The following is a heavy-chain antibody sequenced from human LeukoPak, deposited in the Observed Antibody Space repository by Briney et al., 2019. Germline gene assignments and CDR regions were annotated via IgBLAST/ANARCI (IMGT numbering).Heavy chain of an antibody. J-gene: IGHJ4*02. CDR2: VNADGGNT. CDR3: TKRVKYGGTWDHFAD. Sequence: GGSLRLSCAASGFTFDNYRMSWLRQAPGKGLEWVSTVNADGGNTYYADSVKGRFTISRDNSKSTLILQMNSLRVEDTALYYCTKRVKYGGTWDHFADWGQGTLVTVSS. D-gene: IGHD1-26*01. V-gene: IGHV3-23*01. CDR1: GFTFDNYR.